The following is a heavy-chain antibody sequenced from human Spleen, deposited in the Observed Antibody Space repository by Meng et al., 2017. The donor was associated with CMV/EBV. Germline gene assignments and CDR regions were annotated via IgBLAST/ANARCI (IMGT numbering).Heavy chain of an antibody. D-gene: IGHD4-23*01. CDR1: GRPISNYY. Sequence: SETLSPTCPVFGRPISNYYWTWIRQPQGKGLQWIGYVYYTGSTNYNPSLKSRVTISLDTSKNQFSLKLTSVTSADTAVYYCARDPNTAVGFDPWGQGTLVTVSS. J-gene: IGHJ5*02. V-gene: IGHV4-59*01. CDR3: ARDPNTAVGFDP. CDR2: VYYTGST.